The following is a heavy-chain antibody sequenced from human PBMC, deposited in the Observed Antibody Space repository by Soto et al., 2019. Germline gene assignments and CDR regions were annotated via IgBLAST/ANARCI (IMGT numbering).Heavy chain of an antibody. CDR2: ISGSGGST. CDR3: AKGSFPVRGVIIVRYYYYGMDV. Sequence: PGGSLRLSCAASGFTFSSYAMSWVRQAPGKGLESVSAISGSGGSTYYADSVKGRFTISRDNSKNTLYLQMNSLRAEDTAVYYCAKGSFPVRGVIIVRYYYYGMDVWGQGTTVTVSS. J-gene: IGHJ6*02. CDR1: GFTFSSYA. V-gene: IGHV3-23*01. D-gene: IGHD3-10*01.